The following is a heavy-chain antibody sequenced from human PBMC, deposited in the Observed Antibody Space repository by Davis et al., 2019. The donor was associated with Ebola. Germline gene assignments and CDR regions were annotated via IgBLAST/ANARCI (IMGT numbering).Heavy chain of an antibody. J-gene: IGHJ6*02. CDR3: AKGASLILAWYDGMDV. CDR2: ISSSGSTI. CDR1: GFTSSSYE. D-gene: IGHD2-21*01. V-gene: IGHV3-48*03. Sequence: PGGSLRLSCAASGFTSSSYEMNWVRQAPGKGLEWVSYISSSGSTIYYADSVKGRFTISRDNAKNSLYLQMNSLRAEDTAVYYCAKGASLILAWYDGMDVWGQGITVTVSS.